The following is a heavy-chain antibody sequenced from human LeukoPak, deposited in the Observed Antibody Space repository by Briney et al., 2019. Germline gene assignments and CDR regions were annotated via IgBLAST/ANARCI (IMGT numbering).Heavy chain of an antibody. J-gene: IGHJ4*02. CDR1: GYTFTGYF. V-gene: IGHV1-46*01. CDR3: ARESGGWAVDY. CDR2: IRPSGGST. Sequence: ASVKVSCKASGYTFTGYFMHWVRQAPGQGLEWMGIIRPSGGSTSYAQKFQGRVTMTRDTSTSTVYMELSSLGSEDTAVYYCARESGGWAVDYWGQGTLVTVSS. D-gene: IGHD6-19*01.